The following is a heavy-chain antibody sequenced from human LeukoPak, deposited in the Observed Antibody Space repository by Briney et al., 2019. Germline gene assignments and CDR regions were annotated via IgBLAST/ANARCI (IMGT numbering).Heavy chain of an antibody. J-gene: IGHJ5*02. V-gene: IGHV3-74*01. CDR3: IRDFRSADL. CDR1: GFTFSNYW. CDR2: IYVDGRTT. Sequence: GGSLRLSCVASGFTFSNYWMHWVRQPPGKGLVWASRIYVDGRTTNYADSVKGRFTISRDNAKNTVYLEMNSLSVEDTATYYCIRDFRSADLWGQGTLVTVTS.